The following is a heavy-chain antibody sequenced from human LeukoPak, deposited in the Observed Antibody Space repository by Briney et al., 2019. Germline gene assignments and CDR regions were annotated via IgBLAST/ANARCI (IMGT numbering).Heavy chain of an antibody. Sequence: GGSLRLSCAASGFTFSSYGMHWVRQAPGKGLEWVAFIRYDGSNKHYADSVKGRFTISRDNSKNTLYLQMNSLRAEDTAVYYCANPNYGGNSDAFDIWGQGTMVTVSS. V-gene: IGHV3-30*02. CDR2: IRYDGSNK. CDR3: ANPNYGGNSDAFDI. D-gene: IGHD4-23*01. CDR1: GFTFSSYG. J-gene: IGHJ3*02.